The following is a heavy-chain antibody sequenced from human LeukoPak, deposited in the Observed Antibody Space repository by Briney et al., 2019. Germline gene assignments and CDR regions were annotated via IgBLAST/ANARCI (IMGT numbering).Heavy chain of an antibody. Sequence: PGGSLRLSCAASGFTFSNYHMNWVRQAPGKGLEWVAFIRYDGSNKYYADSVRGRFTISRDNSKSTLSLQMNSLRAEDTAIYYCATYRQVLLPFESWGQGTLVTVSS. CDR2: IRYDGSNK. J-gene: IGHJ4*02. V-gene: IGHV3-30*02. D-gene: IGHD2-8*02. CDR1: GFTFSNYH. CDR3: ATYRQVLLPFES.